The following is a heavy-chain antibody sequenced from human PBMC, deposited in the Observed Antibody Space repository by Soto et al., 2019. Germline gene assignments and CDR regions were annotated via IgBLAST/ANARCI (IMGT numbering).Heavy chain of an antibody. D-gene: IGHD6-13*01. CDR3: VKNGEGEAAADLYYYYYGMDV. Sequence: GGSLRLSCSASGFTFSSYAMHWVRQAPGKGLEYVSAISSNGGSTYYADSVKGRFTISRDNSKNTLYLQMSSLRAEDTAVYYCVKNGEGEAAADLYYYYYGMDVWGQGTTVTVSS. J-gene: IGHJ6*02. CDR2: ISSNGGST. CDR1: GFTFSSYA. V-gene: IGHV3-64D*08.